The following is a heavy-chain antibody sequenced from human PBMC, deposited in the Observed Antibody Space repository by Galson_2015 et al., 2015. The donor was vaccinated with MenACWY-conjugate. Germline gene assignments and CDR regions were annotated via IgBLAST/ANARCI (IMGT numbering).Heavy chain of an antibody. CDR3: ARHPPGGRGLDV. CDR1: GYSFTTYW. V-gene: IGHV5-51*01. Sequence: QSGAEVKKSGESLKIPCQGSGYSFTTYWIAWVRQMPGRGLEWVGLISPGDSNTRYSPSFQGQVTISADKSISTAYLQWSSLKASDTAMYYCARHPPGGRGLDVWGQGTTVTVSS. J-gene: IGHJ6*02. CDR2: ISPGDSNT. D-gene: IGHD1-26*01.